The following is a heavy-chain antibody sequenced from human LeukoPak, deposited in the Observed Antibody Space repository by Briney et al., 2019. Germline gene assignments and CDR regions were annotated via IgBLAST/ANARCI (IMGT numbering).Heavy chain of an antibody. J-gene: IGHJ4*02. CDR2: LYSGGGA. CDR1: GLTVSNSY. Sequence: GGSLRLSCAASGLTVSNSYMSWVRQAPGKGLEWVSVLYSGGGAHYTDSVRGRFTISRDSSKNTLYLQMNSLRADDTAVYYCVGQTHKDYWGQGTLVTVSS. CDR3: VGQTHKDY. V-gene: IGHV3-53*01.